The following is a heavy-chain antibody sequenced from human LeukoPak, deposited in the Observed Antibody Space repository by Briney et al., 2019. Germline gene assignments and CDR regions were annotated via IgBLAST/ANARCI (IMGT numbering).Heavy chain of an antibody. D-gene: IGHD5-18*01. CDR1: GFTFSSFW. CDR2: ISNSGTTV. V-gene: IGHV3-48*04. J-gene: IGHJ4*02. CDR3: AKGDGYSSPWYFDL. Sequence: GESLRLSCAASGFTFSSFWMTWVRQAPGKGLEWVSYISNSGTTVYHADSVKGRFTISRDNAKNSVSLQLDSLRAEDTAIYYCAKGDGYSSPWYFDLWGQGTLVTVSS.